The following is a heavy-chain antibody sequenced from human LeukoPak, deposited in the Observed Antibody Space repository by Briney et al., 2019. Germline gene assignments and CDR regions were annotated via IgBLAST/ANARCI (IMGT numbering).Heavy chain of an antibody. CDR1: GFTFSSYN. J-gene: IGHJ2*01. CDR3: ARESITVLEVAYWYFDL. V-gene: IGHV3-21*01. D-gene: IGHD3-22*01. CDR2: ISSSSSYI. Sequence: GGSLRLSCAASGFTFSSYNMNWVRQAPGKGLEWVSSISSSSSYIYYADSVKGRFTISRDNAKNSLYLQMNSLRAEDTAVYYCARESITVLEVAYWYFDLWGRGTLVTVSS.